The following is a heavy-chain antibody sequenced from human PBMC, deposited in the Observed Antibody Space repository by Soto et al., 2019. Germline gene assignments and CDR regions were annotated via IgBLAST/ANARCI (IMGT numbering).Heavy chain of an antibody. CDR3: AKDPYSSSWYEGLYYYYYGMDV. D-gene: IGHD6-13*01. V-gene: IGHV3-23*01. Sequence: EVQLLESGGGLVQPGGSLRLSCAASGFTFSSYAMSWVRQAPGKGLEWVSAIGGSGGSTYYADSVKGRFTISRDNSKNTLYLQMNSLRAEDTAVYYCAKDPYSSSWYEGLYYYYYGMDVWGQGTTVTVSS. CDR1: GFTFSSYA. CDR2: IGGSGGST. J-gene: IGHJ6*02.